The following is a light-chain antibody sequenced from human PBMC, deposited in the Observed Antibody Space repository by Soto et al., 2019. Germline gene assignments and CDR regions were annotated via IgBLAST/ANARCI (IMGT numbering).Light chain of an antibody. CDR3: AAWDDSLNGVI. J-gene: IGLJ2*01. V-gene: IGLV1-44*01. CDR1: NSNIGSNN. Sequence: QSVLTQPPSASGTPGQRVTISCSGSNSNIGSNNVNWYQQLPGTAPKLLIYGDIHRPSGVPDRFSGSKSGTSASLAISGLQSEDEADYYCAAWDDSLNGVIFGGGTKLTVL. CDR2: GDI.